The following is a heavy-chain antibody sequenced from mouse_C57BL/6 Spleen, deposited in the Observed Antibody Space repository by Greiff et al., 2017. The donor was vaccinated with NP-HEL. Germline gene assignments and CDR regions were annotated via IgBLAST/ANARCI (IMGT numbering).Heavy chain of an antibody. Sequence: QVQLQQPGAELVKPGASVKLSCKASGYTFTSYWMHWVKQRPGRGLEWIGRIDPSSGGTKYNEKFKSKATLTVDKPSSTAYMQLSSLTSEDSAVYDCARAGYGSSYEHWYFDVWGTGTTVTVSS. CDR1: GYTFTSYW. V-gene: IGHV1-72*01. CDR3: ARAGYGSSYEHWYFDV. J-gene: IGHJ1*03. CDR2: IDPSSGGT. D-gene: IGHD1-1*01.